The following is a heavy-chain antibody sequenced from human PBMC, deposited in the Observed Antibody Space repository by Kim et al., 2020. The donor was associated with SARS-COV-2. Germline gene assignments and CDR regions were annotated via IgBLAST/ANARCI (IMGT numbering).Heavy chain of an antibody. CDR1: GFTFRNYA. V-gene: IGHV3-23*01. CDR2: VSTNGGAT. J-gene: IGHJ4*02. CDR3: AKDLKGTVELQGH. Sequence: GGSLRLSCAASGFTFRNYAMGWVRQAPGKGLEWVSAVSTNGGATYYADSVKGRFTVSRDNSKNIVYLQMTNLRAEDTAIYYCAKDLKGTVELQGHWGQGTLVTVSS. D-gene: IGHD1-7*01.